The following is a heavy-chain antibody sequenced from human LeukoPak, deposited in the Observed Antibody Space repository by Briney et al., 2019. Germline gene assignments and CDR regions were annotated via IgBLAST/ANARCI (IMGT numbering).Heavy chain of an antibody. CDR2: ISSSGSTI. CDR3: TRDFSSGWYTHYYYMDV. CDR1: GFTFSSYE. J-gene: IGHJ6*03. D-gene: IGHD6-19*01. V-gene: IGHV3-48*03. Sequence: GGSLRLTCAASGFTFSSYEMNWVRQAPGKGLEWVSYISSSGSTIYYADSVKGRFTISRDNAKNSLYLQMNSLRAEDTAVYYCTRDFSSGWYTHYYYMDVWGKGTTVTVSS.